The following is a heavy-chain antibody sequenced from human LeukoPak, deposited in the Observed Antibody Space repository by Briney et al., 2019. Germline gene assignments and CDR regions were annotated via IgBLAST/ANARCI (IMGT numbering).Heavy chain of an antibody. V-gene: IGHV4-59*01. CDR1: GVSFSNYY. J-gene: IGHJ6*02. CDR2: IYYSGST. CDR3: ARDQWLGRLEGYGMDV. D-gene: IGHD6-19*01. Sequence: SETLSLTCAVYGVSFSNYYWSWIRQPPGKGLEWIGYIYYSGSTKYNPSLKSRVTILVDTSKNQFSLKLSSVTAADTAVYYCARDQWLGRLEGYGMDVWGQGTTVTVSS.